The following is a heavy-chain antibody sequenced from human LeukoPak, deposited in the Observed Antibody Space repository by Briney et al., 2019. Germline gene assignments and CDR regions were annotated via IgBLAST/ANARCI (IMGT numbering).Heavy chain of an antibody. J-gene: IGHJ4*02. D-gene: IGHD6-13*01. V-gene: IGHV3-53*01. Sequence: GGSLKLSCAASGFNFNYYAMTWVRQAPGKGLEWVSVIYSSGSTYYADSVKGRFTISRDNSKNTLHLQMNTLRAEDTAVYYCASRIATAGSVDYWGQGTLVTVSS. CDR3: ASRIATAGSVDY. CDR2: IYSSGST. CDR1: GFNFNYYA.